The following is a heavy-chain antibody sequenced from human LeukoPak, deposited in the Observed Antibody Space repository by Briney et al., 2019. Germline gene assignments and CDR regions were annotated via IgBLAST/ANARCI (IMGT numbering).Heavy chain of an antibody. D-gene: IGHD3-10*01. CDR3: ARARGQSGVDY. CDR2: LSTGGTT. Sequence: SETLSLTCTVSGGSISSYYWSWIRQAVGKGLEWIGRLSTGGTTNYNPSLKSRVTMSVDTSKNQFSLNLTSVTAADTAVYYCARARGQSGVDYWGQGTLVTVSS. CDR1: GGSISSYY. J-gene: IGHJ4*02. V-gene: IGHV4-4*07.